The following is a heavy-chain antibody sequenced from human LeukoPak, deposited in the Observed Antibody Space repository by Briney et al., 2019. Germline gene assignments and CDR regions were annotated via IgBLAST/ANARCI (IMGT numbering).Heavy chain of an antibody. Sequence: PGGSLRLSCAASGFTLSSYWMTWVRQAPGKGLEWVANIKQDGSEKYYVDSVKGRFTISRDNAKNSLYLQMNSLRAEDTAMYYCATSSGYYHYFDHWGQGTLVTVSS. CDR3: ATSSGYYHYFDH. CDR1: GFTLSSYW. J-gene: IGHJ4*02. D-gene: IGHD3-22*01. CDR2: IKQDGSEK. V-gene: IGHV3-7*03.